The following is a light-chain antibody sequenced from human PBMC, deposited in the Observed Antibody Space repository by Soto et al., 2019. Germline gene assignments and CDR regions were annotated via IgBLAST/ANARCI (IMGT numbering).Light chain of an antibody. V-gene: IGKV3-20*01. CDR3: QQYVGSPRT. J-gene: IGKJ1*01. Sequence: EIVLTQSPGTLSLSPGERATLSCRASQSVSSNYLAWYQQTPGQAPRLLIYGASSRATGIPDRFSGSGSGPDFTLTISRLEPEDLAVYYCQQYVGSPRTFGQGTKVELK. CDR2: GAS. CDR1: QSVSSNY.